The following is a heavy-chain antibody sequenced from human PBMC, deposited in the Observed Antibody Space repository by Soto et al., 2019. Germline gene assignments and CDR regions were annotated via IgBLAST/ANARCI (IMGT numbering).Heavy chain of an antibody. V-gene: IGHV2-26*01. CDR3: AHRTIYYDSSGYFDY. J-gene: IGHJ4*02. CDR1: GFSLSNARMG. CDR2: IFWDDEK. Sequence: SGPTLVNPTETLTLTCTVSGFSLSNARMGVSWIRQPPGKALEWLAHIFWDDEKCYSTSLKSRLTITKDTSKNQVVLTMTNMDPVDTATYYCAHRTIYYDSSGYFDYWGQGTLVTVSS. D-gene: IGHD3-22*01.